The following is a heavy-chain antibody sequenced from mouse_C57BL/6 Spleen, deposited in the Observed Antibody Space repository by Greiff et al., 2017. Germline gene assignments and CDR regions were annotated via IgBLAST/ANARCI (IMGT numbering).Heavy chain of an antibody. CDR3: AYSNPPEFAD. J-gene: IGHJ3*01. CDR1: GYTFTSYT. Sequence: VQLQQSGAELARPGASVKMSCKASGYTFTSYTMHWVKQRPGQGLEWIGYINPSSGYTKYNQKFKDKATLTADKSSSTAYMQLSSLTSEDSAVYYCAYSNPPEFADWGQGTLVTVSA. V-gene: IGHV1-4*01. CDR2: INPSSGYT. D-gene: IGHD2-5*01.